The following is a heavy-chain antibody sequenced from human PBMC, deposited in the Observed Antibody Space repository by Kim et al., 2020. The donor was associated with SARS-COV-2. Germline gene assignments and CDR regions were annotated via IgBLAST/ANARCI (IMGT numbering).Heavy chain of an antibody. D-gene: IGHD2-2*01. CDR1: GASINTRIFY. Sequence: SETLSLTCSVSGASINTRIFYWGWVRQPPGKGLEWIGTVHYGGSTNYNPSLKSRVTISEDTTKNQFFLKMTSVTAADTAMYYCAKYQTSTMLDYWCQGTL. V-gene: IGHV4-39*01. CDR2: VHYGGST. J-gene: IGHJ4*02. CDR3: AKYQTSTMLDY.